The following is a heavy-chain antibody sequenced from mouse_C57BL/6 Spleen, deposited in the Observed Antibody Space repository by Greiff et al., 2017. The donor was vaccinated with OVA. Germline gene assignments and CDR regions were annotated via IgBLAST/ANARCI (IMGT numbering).Heavy chain of an antibody. Sequence: QVQLQQPGAELVKPGASVKLSCKASGYTFTSYWMHWVKQRPGRGLEWLGRIDPNSGGTKYNEKFKGKATLTADKSSSTAYMELRSLTSEDSAVYFCARRGYDERYYYAMDYWGQGTSVTVSS. CDR1: GYTFTSYW. CDR2: IDPNSGGT. D-gene: IGHD2-2*01. J-gene: IGHJ4*01. CDR3: ARRGYDERYYYAMDY. V-gene: IGHV1-62-3*01.